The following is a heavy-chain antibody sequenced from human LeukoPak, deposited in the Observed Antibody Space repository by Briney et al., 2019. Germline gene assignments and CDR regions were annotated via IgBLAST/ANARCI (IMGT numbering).Heavy chain of an antibody. V-gene: IGHV5-51*01. CDR2: IFPGDSST. J-gene: IGHJ4*02. Sequence: GESLKIACKGSGDSFLHHWIGWVRQMPGKGLEWMGIIFPGDSSTQNTPSFQGQVTISVDKSITTAYLQWSSLKASDTAMYYCARGGGYNYGTFDYWGQGTLVTVSS. D-gene: IGHD5-18*01. CDR3: ARGGGYNYGTFDY. CDR1: GDSFLHHW.